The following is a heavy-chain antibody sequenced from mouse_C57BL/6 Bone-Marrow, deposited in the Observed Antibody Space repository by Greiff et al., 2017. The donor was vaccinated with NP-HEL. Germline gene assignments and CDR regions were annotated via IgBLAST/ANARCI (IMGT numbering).Heavy chain of an antibody. CDR2: IHPSDSDP. V-gene: IGHV1-74*01. CDR1: GYTFPSYW. J-gene: IGHJ1*03. CDR3: AIERRRIWYFDV. Sequence: QVQLQQSGAELVKPGASVKVSCKASGYTFPSYWMHWVKQRPGPGLEWIGRIHPSDSDPNYNQKFKGKATLTVDKSSSTAYMQLSSLTSEDSAVYYCAIERRRIWYFDVWGTGTTVTVSS.